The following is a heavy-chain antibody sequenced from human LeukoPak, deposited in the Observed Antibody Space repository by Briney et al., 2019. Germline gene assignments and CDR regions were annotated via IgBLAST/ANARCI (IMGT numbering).Heavy chain of an antibody. V-gene: IGHV4-39*01. CDR2: IFYTGST. CDR1: GGSISTSSFY. CDR3: ARVRGYSYSRDRRWFDP. Sequence: PSETLSLTCTVSGGSISTSSFYWGWIRQPPGKGLEWIGSIFYTGSTYCNPSLKSRVTISVDTSKNQFSLKLSSVTAADTAVYYCARVRGYSYSRDRRWFDPWGQGTLVTVSS. J-gene: IGHJ5*02. D-gene: IGHD5-18*01.